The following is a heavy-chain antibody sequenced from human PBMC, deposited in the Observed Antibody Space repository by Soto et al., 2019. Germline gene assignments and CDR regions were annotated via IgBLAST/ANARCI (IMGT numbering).Heavy chain of an antibody. CDR3: AREARSIVNYDYGMDV. V-gene: IGHV1-2*07. CDR1: GCSFTGYY. Sequence: QVQLVQSGAKVKKPGASVRVSCKASGCSFTGYYVHWVRLAPGQWLTWLGWINPNSGGANHAHKFQVRVTMTRATSITTADMELNRLTSNDTAVYYCAREARSIVNYDYGMDVWGQVTTIAVS. J-gene: IGHJ6*02. CDR2: INPNSGGA. D-gene: IGHD1-26*01.